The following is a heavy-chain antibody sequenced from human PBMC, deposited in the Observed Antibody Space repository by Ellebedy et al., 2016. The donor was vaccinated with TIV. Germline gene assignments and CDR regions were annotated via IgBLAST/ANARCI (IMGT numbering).Heavy chain of an antibody. J-gene: IGHJ4*02. V-gene: IGHV4-39*01. CDR3: ARHDGEHDREDGDYGPPVVVDY. CDR1: GASISSSSYY. D-gene: IGHD4-17*01. Sequence: MPSETLSLTCSVSGASISSSSYYWGWIRQSPGKGLEWIGKIYYTGSTYSNPSLKSRVTISVDTSKNQFSLSLSSVTAADTAFYYCARHDGEHDREDGDYGPPVVVDYWGQGTLVTVSS. CDR2: IYYTGST.